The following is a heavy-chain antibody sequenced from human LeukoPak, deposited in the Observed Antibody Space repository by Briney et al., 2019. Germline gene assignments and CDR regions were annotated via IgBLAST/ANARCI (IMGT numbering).Heavy chain of an antibody. CDR3: AKVMFGVVRSAFDF. V-gene: IGHV3-9*01. J-gene: IGHJ3*01. CDR2: ISWNGGSI. CDR1: GFTFDDYA. D-gene: IGHD3-3*01. Sequence: PGRSLRLSCAASGFTFDDYAMHWVRHAPGKGLEWVSGISWNGGSIDYADSVKGRFTISRDNAKSSLYLEMNSLRAEDTALYFCAKVMFGVVRSAFDFWGQGTMVTVSS.